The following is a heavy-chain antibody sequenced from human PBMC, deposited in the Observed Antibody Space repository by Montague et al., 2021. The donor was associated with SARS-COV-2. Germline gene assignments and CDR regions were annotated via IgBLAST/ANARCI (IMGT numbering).Heavy chain of an antibody. CDR3: ARFGSGTLDFDR. J-gene: IGHJ4*02. CDR1: GASISTGMYN. V-gene: IGHV4-61*02. D-gene: IGHD1-26*01. Sequence: TLSLTCTVSGASISTGMYNWACIRQPAGKGREWIGRMGTTYHTDPNSSLESRVLVSMDTSHNQFTLSPTSVTAADTAVYFCARFGSGTLDFDRWGQGTLVTVSS. CDR2: MGTTYHT.